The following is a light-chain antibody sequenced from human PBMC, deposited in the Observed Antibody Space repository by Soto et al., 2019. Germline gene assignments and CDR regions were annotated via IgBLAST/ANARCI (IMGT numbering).Light chain of an antibody. J-gene: IGKJ1*01. CDR1: KSIHTY. V-gene: IGKV3-20*01. CDR3: QQYGSSPRT. Sequence: DIVLTQSPATLSLSPGERATLSCRASKSIHTYLAWYQQKPGQAPSLFIYDASSRATGIPDRFSGSGSATDFTLTISRLEPEDFAVYYCQQYGSSPRTFGQGTKVDIK. CDR2: DAS.